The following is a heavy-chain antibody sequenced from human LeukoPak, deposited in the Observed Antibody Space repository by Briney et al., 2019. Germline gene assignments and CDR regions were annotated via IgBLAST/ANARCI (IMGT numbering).Heavy chain of an antibody. CDR3: ARGSTYYYDSSGYYYEDY. CDR1: GYTFTNYG. CDR2: ISAYNGNT. D-gene: IGHD3-22*01. Sequence: ASVKVSCKASGYTFTNYGISWVRQAAGQGLEWMGWISAYNGNTNYAHQLQGRVTMTTDASTRTAYMELRSLRSDDTAVFYCARGSTYYYDSSGYYYEDYWGQGTLVTVSS. V-gene: IGHV1-18*01. J-gene: IGHJ4*02.